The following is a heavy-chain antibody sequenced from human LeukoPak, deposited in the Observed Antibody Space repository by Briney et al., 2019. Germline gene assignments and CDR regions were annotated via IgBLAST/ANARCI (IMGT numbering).Heavy chain of an antibody. CDR2: IKQDGSDK. CDR1: GFTFTTYW. V-gene: IGHV3-7*04. Sequence: GGSLRLSCATSGFTFTTYWMSWVRQAPGKGLEWVANIKQDGSDKYYMDSVKGRFAISRDNTNNPLYLQMNNLRVEDTAMYYCARVAAAVPDQWGQGTLVTVSS. CDR3: ARVAAAVPDQ. J-gene: IGHJ5*02. D-gene: IGHD6-13*01.